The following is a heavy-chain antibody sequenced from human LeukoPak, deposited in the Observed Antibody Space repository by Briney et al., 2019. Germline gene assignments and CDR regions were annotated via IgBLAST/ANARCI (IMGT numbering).Heavy chain of an antibody. D-gene: IGHD2-21*01. CDR2: INPDSGGT. J-gene: IGHJ5*02. CDR3: ARGRGGEFDP. V-gene: IGHV1-2*02. CDR1: GYTFSDYY. Sequence: GASVKVSCKASGYTFSDYYMHWVRQAPGQGLEWMGWINPDSGGTRYAQKFQGRVTITRNTSISTAYMELSSLRSEDTAVYYCARGRGGEFDPWGQGTLVTVSS.